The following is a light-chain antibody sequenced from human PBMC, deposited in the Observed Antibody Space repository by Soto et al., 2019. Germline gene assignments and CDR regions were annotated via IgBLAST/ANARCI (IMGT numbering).Light chain of an antibody. CDR1: RSVSNN. V-gene: IGKV3-15*01. Sequence: EIVMTQSPATLSVSPGERATLSCRASRSVSNNLAWFQHKAGQAPRLLIYGASTRATGIPARFSGSGSGTEFTLTISSLQSEDFAVYYCQQYNNWPPVITFGQGTRLEIK. CDR2: GAS. J-gene: IGKJ5*01. CDR3: QQYNNWPPVIT.